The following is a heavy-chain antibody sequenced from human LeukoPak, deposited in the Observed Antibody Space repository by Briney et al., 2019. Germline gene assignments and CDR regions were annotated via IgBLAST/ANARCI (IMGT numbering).Heavy chain of an antibody. V-gene: IGHV4-30-4*01. J-gene: IGHJ3*02. CDR2: IYYSGNT. D-gene: IGHD4-17*01. CDR1: GDSISSRPDFY. Sequence: PSQTLSLTCTVSGDSISSRPDFYWSWLRQPPGKGLEWIGDIYYSGNTYYNPSLKSRIVISVDTSKKGFSLNLSSLTAADTAVYYCARALWSWEELRYGAFDIWGPGTMVIVSS. CDR3: ARALWSWEELRYGAFDI.